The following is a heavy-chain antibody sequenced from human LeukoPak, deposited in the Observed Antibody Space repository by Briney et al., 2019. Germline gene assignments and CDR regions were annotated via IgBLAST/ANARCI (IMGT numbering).Heavy chain of an antibody. CDR2: INVDGSST. D-gene: IGHD2-15*01. CDR3: ARDRGYCSGVGCYIFDY. CDR1: GFTFSTNW. J-gene: IGHJ4*02. Sequence: GGSLRLSCAASGFTFSTNWMNWVRQAPGKGLVWVSGINVDGSSTSYADSVKGRVTISRDNAKNTVSLQMNSLRAEDTAVYYCARDRGYCSGVGCYIFDYWGQGTLVTVSS. V-gene: IGHV3-74*01.